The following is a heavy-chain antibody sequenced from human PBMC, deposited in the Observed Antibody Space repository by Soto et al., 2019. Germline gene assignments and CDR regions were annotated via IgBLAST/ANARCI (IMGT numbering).Heavy chain of an antibody. CDR2: ISGSGGST. J-gene: IGHJ6*03. Sequence: EVQLLESGGGLVQPGGSLRLSCAASGFTFSSYAMSWVRQAPGKGLGWVSAISGSGGSTYYADSVKGRFTISRDNSKNTLYLQMNSLRAEDTAVYYCAKDRLAYYYYMDVWGKETTVTVSS. V-gene: IGHV3-23*01. D-gene: IGHD6-19*01. CDR1: GFTFSSYA. CDR3: AKDRLAYYYYMDV.